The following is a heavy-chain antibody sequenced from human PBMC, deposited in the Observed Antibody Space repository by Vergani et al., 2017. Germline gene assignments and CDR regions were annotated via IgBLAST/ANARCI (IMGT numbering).Heavy chain of an antibody. CDR3: AREDLAGYVIPDNWFAP. J-gene: IGHJ5*02. V-gene: IGHV1-2*02. Sequence: QVQLVQSGAEVKKPGASVKVSCKASGYTFTGYYMHWVRQAPGQGLEWMGWINPNSGGTNYAQKFQGRVTMTRDTSISIAYMELSRLTSDDTAVYYGAREDLAGYVIPDNWFAPWGQGTLVTVSS. CDR2: INPNSGGT. CDR1: GYTFTGYY. D-gene: IGHD2-2*01.